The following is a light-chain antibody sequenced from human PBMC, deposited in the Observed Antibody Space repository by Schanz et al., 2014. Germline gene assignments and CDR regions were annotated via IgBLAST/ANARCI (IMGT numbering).Light chain of an antibody. CDR2: DVS. CDR3: SSYTSRNTVV. V-gene: IGLV2-14*03. J-gene: IGLJ3*02. Sequence: QSALTQPASVSGSPGQSITISCTGTSSDVGGYNYVSWYQHHPGKAPKLMIYDVSNRPSGVSNRFSGSKSANTASLTISGLQAEDEADYYCSSYTSRNTVVFGGGTKLTVL. CDR1: SSDVGGYNY.